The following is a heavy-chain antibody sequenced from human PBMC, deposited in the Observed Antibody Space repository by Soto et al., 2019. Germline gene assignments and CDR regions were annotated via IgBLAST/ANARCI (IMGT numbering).Heavy chain of an antibody. CDR3: ARDLTAVRGVTIMYYFDY. CDR2: INPNSGGT. J-gene: IGHJ4*02. Sequence: GASVQVSCEASGYTFTGYYMHWVRQAPGQGLEWMGWINPNSGGTNYAQKFQGRVTMTRDTSISTAYMELSRLRSDDTAVYYCARDLTAVRGVTIMYYFDYWGQGTLVTVSS. CDR1: GYTFTGYY. D-gene: IGHD3-10*01. V-gene: IGHV1-2*02.